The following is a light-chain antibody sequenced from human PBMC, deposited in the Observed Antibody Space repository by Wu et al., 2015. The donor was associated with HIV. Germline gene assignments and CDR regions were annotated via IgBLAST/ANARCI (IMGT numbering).Light chain of an antibody. CDR2: AAS. Sequence: IRITQSPSSLSASTGDRVTITCRASQGISNFLAWYQQKPGKAPKLLIYAASTLHNGVPSRFSGSGSGTDFTLTISCLQSEDFATYYCQQYSAGLTFGGGTEGGDQT. CDR1: QGISNF. CDR3: QQYSAGLT. V-gene: IGKV1-8*01. J-gene: IGKJ4*01.